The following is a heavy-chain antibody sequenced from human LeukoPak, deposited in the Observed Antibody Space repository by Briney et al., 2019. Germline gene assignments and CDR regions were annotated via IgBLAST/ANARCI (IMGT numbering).Heavy chain of an antibody. V-gene: IGHV3-23*01. J-gene: IGHJ4*02. Sequence: GGSLRLSCAASGFTFSSYAMSWVRQAPGKGLEWVSAISGSGGSTYYADSVKGRFTISRDNSKNTLYLQMSSLRAEDTAVYYCAKGQRLGITMIVVVITTPTYFDYWGQGTLVTVSS. D-gene: IGHD3-22*01. CDR1: GFTFSSYA. CDR2: ISGSGGST. CDR3: AKGQRLGITMIVVVITTPTYFDY.